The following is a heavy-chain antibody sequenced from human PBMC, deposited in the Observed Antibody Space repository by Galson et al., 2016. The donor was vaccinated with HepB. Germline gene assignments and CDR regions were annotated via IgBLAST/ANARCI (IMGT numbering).Heavy chain of an antibody. J-gene: IGHJ3*02. D-gene: IGHD1-26*01. CDR3: ARDGGNRGSYSVGDSFDI. Sequence: SLRLSCAVSGFLYKNYGMTWVRQAPGKGLEWVSIIYSDDNTYYADSVKGRFTISRDTSRTTVFLQMNSLRADDTAMYYCARDGGNRGSYSVGDSFDIWGQGTMVTVSS. CDR2: IYSDDNT. CDR1: GFLYKNYG. V-gene: IGHV3-53*01.